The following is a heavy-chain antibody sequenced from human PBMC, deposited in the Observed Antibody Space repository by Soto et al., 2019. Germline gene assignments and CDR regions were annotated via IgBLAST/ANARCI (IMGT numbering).Heavy chain of an antibody. V-gene: IGHV3-30-3*01. CDR2: ISYDGTKK. D-gene: IGHD1-26*01. J-gene: IGHJ5*02. CDR1: GFIVSGYS. CDR3: ARCWGAGDGSKLGYNWFDP. Sequence: QEQVVESGGGVVQPGRSLRLSCVASGFIVSGYSIHWFRQAPGKGLEWVSLISYDGTKKAYADSVKGRFTISRDTSHNTLCLQMNSLVPDDLAVYSCARCWGAGDGSKLGYNWFDPSGQGTLVIVSS.